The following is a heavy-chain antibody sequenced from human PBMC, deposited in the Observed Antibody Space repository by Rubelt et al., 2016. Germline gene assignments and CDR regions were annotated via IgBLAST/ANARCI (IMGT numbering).Heavy chain of an antibody. CDR2: IKLDGTEK. CDR3: VRDVN. V-gene: IGHV3-7*03. CDR1: GFTFGTSW. J-gene: IGHJ4*01. Sequence: EVLLVEFGGGLVQPGGSLRLSCASSGFTFGTSWMNWVRQAPGTGPERVATIKLDGTEKYCLDSVKGRFTIPRDNAKNSLDLQMNTLSAEDTAVYYCVRDVNWGRGTLVTVSS.